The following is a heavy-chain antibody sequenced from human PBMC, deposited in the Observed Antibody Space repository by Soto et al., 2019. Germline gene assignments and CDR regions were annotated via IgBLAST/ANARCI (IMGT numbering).Heavy chain of an antibody. Sequence: QVQLVQSGAEVKKPGSSVKVSCKASGGTFSSYAISWVRRAPGQGLEWMGGIIPIFGTSNYAQKFQGRVTITADESTSTAYMELSSLRSEDTAVYYCARSYGDYVQVHNWFDPWGQGTLVTVSS. CDR1: GGTFSSYA. V-gene: IGHV1-69*01. CDR3: ARSYGDYVQVHNWFDP. CDR2: IIPIFGTS. D-gene: IGHD4-17*01. J-gene: IGHJ5*02.